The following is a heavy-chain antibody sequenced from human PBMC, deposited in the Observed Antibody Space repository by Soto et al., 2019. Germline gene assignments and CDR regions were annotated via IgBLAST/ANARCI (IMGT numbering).Heavy chain of an antibody. CDR1: GFTFSSYT. V-gene: IGHV3-23*01. CDR3: AKDSKYREWLGDIQDY. Sequence: GGSLRLSCAASGFTFSSYTMSWVRQAPGKGLEWVSAISGSGSSTYYADSVKGRFTISRDNSKNTLYLQMNSLRAEDTAVYYCAKDSKYREWLGDIQDYRGQGTLVT. D-gene: IGHD5-12*01. J-gene: IGHJ4*01. CDR2: ISGSGSST.